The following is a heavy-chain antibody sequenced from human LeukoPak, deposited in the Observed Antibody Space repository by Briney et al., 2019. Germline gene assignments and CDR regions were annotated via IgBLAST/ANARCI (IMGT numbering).Heavy chain of an antibody. J-gene: IGHJ4*02. D-gene: IGHD2-15*01. CDR1: GFTFSSYA. Sequence: PGGSLRLSCAASGFTFSSYAMSWVRQAPGKGLEWVSAISGSGGSTYYADSVKGRFTISRDNSKNTLYLQMNSLRAEDTAVYFCARCSGGSCYSNPPDYWGQGTLVTVSS. CDR3: ARCSGGSCYSNPPDY. V-gene: IGHV3-23*01. CDR2: ISGSGGST.